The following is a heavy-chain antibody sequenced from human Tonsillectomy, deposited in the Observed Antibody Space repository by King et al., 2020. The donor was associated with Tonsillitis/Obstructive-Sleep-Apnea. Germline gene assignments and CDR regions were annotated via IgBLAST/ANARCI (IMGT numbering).Heavy chain of an antibody. CDR3: ARLTYYYDTSAYSPSWFDP. CDR1: GYDFATYW. J-gene: IGHJ5*02. CDR2: IYPGDSKS. V-gene: IGHV5-51*03. Sequence: EQLVQSGAEVKKPGESLKISCKGYGYDFATYWIGWVRQMPGKGLEWMAIIYPGDSKSRLSPSFQGQVTISADKSISTAYLQWSSLKATDTAMYYCARLTYYYDTSAYSPSWFDPWGQGTLAT. D-gene: IGHD3-22*01.